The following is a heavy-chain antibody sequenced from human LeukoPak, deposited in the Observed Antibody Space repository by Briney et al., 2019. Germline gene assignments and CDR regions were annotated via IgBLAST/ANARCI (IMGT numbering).Heavy chain of an antibody. CDR3: ARESSAELLRNWYFDL. D-gene: IGHD2-15*01. Sequence: VSVKVSCKASGYTFTGYYMHWVRQAPGQGLEWMGWINPNSGGTNYAQKFQGRVTMTRDTSISTAYMELSRLRSDDTAVYYCARESSAELLRNWYFDLWVRGTLVTVSS. CDR2: INPNSGGT. CDR1: GYTFTGYY. J-gene: IGHJ2*01. V-gene: IGHV1-2*02.